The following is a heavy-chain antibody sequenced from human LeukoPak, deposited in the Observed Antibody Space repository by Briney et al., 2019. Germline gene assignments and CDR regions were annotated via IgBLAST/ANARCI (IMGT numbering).Heavy chain of an antibody. V-gene: IGHV3-21*01. Sequence: GGSLRLSCAASGFTFGTYTMNWVRQAPGRGLEWVSSISSGGSYIYYADSVKGRFTISRDNAKNSLYLQMNSLRDEDTAVYYCAREHRSDFWSGYYERKHFDYWGQGTLVTVSS. CDR2: ISSGGSYI. J-gene: IGHJ4*02. D-gene: IGHD3-3*01. CDR3: AREHRSDFWSGYYERKHFDY. CDR1: GFTFGTYT.